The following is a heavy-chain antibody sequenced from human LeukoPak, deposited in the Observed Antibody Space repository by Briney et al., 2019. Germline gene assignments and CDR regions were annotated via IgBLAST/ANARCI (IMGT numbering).Heavy chain of an antibody. V-gene: IGHV4-39*07. J-gene: IGHJ6*03. Sequence: SETLSLTCTVSGGSISSSSYYWGWIRQPPGKGLEWIGSIYYSGSTYYNPSLKSRVAISVDTSKNQFSLKLSSVTAADTAVYYCARRLGRKFGERFYYYHYMDVWGKGTTVTISS. CDR3: ARRLGRKFGERFYYYHYMDV. D-gene: IGHD3-10*01. CDR1: GGSISSSSYY. CDR2: IYYSGST.